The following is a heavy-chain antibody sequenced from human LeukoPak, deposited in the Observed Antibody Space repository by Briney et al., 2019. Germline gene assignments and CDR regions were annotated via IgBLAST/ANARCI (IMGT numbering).Heavy chain of an antibody. V-gene: IGHV4-61*02. Sequence: SGTLSLTCTVSGGSISSGSYYWSWIPQPAGKGLEWIGRIYTSGSTNYNPSLKSRVTISVDMAKNQFSLKLSSVTAADTAVYYCARDFYSSSSSYAFDIWGQGTMVTVSS. J-gene: IGHJ3*02. CDR2: IYTSGST. CDR3: ARDFYSSSSSYAFDI. D-gene: IGHD6-6*01. CDR1: GGSISSGSYY.